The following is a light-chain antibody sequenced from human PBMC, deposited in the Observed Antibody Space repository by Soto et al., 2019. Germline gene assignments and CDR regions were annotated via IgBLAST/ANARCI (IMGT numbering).Light chain of an antibody. CDR1: SSDIGSHNF. CDR2: EVT. J-gene: IGLJ3*02. Sequence: QSALTQPASVSGSPGQSITISCTGTSSDIGSHNFVSWYQQRPGKAPKLMIFEVTKRRSGVSNRFSASKSGNTASLTISGVQAEDEADYYCCSYAGTTTWVFGGGTKVTVL. CDR3: CSYAGTTTWV. V-gene: IGLV2-23*02.